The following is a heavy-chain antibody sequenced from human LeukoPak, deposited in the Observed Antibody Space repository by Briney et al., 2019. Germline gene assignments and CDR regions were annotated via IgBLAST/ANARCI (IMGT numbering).Heavy chain of an antibody. CDR1: GGIFSSHA. D-gene: IGHD2-21*02. J-gene: IGHJ6*04. CDR3: ARSSYCGGDCYAYGMDV. Sequence: GASVKVSCKASGGIFSSHAFSWVRQAPGQGLEWMGRIIPVLGVVNYAQKFQGRVTITADKSTNTAYTELSSLRYEDTAVYYCARSSYCGGDCYAYGMDVWGEGTTVIVSS. CDR2: IIPVLGVV. V-gene: IGHV1-69*04.